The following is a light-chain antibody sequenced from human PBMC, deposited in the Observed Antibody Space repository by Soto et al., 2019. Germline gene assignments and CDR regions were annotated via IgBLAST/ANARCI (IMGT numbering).Light chain of an antibody. Sequence: ETVLTQSPGTLSLSPGERATLSCRASQSVSSTYLAWYQQKPDQAPRLLIYGAYNRCTGIPDRFSGSGSGTDFTLTISRLEPEDSAVYFCHQYGSSATFGQGTKVEIK. CDR3: HQYGSSAT. J-gene: IGKJ1*01. V-gene: IGKV3-20*01. CDR2: GAY. CDR1: QSVSSTY.